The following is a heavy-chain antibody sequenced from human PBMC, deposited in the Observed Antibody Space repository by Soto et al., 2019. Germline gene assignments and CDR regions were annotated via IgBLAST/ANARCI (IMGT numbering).Heavy chain of an antibody. Sequence: EVQLVESGGVLVQPGGSLRLSCAASEFTFNNYWMHWVRQVPGKGLEWVSRINTDGSTTNYADSVMGRFTISRDNAATSVYLQMSSLRADDTAVYYCARGIYLKYVLDVWGQGATVTVPS. V-gene: IGHV3-74*01. CDR3: ARGIYLKYVLDV. CDR2: INTDGSTT. D-gene: IGHD3-10*01. CDR1: EFTFNNYW. J-gene: IGHJ6*02.